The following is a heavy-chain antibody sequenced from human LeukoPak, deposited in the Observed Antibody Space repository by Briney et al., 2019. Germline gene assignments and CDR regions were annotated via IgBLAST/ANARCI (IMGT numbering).Heavy chain of an antibody. CDR1: GGSISSSSYY. CDR2: IYYSRST. CDR3: ARVSSSWYGSLVRYYYMDV. D-gene: IGHD6-13*01. J-gene: IGHJ6*03. V-gene: IGHV4-61*05. Sequence: SETLSLTCTVSGGSISSSSYYWGWIRQPPGKGLEWIGYIYYSRSTNYNPSLKSRVTISVDTSKNQFSLKLSSVTAADTAVYYCARVSSSWYGSLVRYYYMDVWGKGTTVTVSS.